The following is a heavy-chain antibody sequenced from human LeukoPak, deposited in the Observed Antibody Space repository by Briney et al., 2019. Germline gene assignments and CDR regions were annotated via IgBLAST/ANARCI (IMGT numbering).Heavy chain of an antibody. Sequence: GGSLRLSCAASGFTFSSYAMSWVRQAPGKGLEWVSAISGSGGSTHYADSVKGRFTISRDNSKNTLYLQMNSLRAEDTAVYYCAKDGSGWYSSSNLEYFQHWGQGTLVTVSS. CDR1: GFTFSSYA. V-gene: IGHV3-23*01. CDR3: AKDGSGWYSSSNLEYFQH. D-gene: IGHD6-19*01. J-gene: IGHJ1*01. CDR2: ISGSGGST.